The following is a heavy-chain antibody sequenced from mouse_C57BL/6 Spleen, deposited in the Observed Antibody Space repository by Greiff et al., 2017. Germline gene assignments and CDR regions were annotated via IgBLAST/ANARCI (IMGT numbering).Heavy chain of an antibody. CDR3: ARRTTWDEGDYFDY. CDR2: ISSGSSTI. V-gene: IGHV5-17*01. CDR1: GFTFSDYG. Sequence: EVQVVESGGGLVKPGGSLKLSCAASGFTFSDYGMHWVRQAPEKGLEWVAYISSGSSTIYYADTVKGRFTISRDNAKNTLFLQMTSLRSEDTAMYYCARRTTWDEGDYFDYWAKAPLSQSPQ. D-gene: IGHD4-1*01. J-gene: IGHJ2*01.